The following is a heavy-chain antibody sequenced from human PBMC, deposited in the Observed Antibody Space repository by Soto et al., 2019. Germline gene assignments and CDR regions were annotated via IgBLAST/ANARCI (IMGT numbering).Heavy chain of an antibody. Sequence: RGESLKISCKVSGDSFTSYWIGWVRQMPGKGLEWMGIIYPGDSDTRYSPSFQGQVTISADKSISTAYLQWSSLKASDTAMYYCASGPGLGQTPASRYYYDSSGPGAFDIWGQGTMVTVSS. CDR3: ASGPGLGQTPASRYYYDSSGPGAFDI. CDR2: IYPGDSDT. D-gene: IGHD3-22*01. CDR1: GDSFTSYW. V-gene: IGHV5-51*01. J-gene: IGHJ3*02.